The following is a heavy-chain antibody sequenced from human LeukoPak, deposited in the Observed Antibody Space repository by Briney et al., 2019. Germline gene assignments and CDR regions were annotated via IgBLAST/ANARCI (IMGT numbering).Heavy chain of an antibody. CDR1: GYSFTSYW. V-gene: IGHV5-51*01. CDR2: IYPGDSDT. D-gene: IGHD3-3*01. CDR3: ARQAIFGELLDY. Sequence: GESLQISCKGSGYSFTSYWIGWVRQMPGKGLEWMGIIYPGDSDTRYSQSFQGQVSISADKSMSTAYLQWSRLKASDTAMYYGARQAIFGELLDYWGQGTLVTVSS. J-gene: IGHJ4*02.